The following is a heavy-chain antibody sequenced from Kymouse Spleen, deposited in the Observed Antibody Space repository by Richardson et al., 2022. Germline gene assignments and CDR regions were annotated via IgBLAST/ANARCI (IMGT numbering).Heavy chain of an antibody. V-gene: IGHV3-23*04. CDR1: GFTFSSYA. CDR2: ISGSGGST. Sequence: EVQLVESGGGLVQPGGSLRLSCAASGFTFSSYAMSWVRQAPGKGLEWVSAISGSGGSTYYADSVKGRFTISRDNSKNTLYLQMNSLRAEDTAVYYCAKAQDIVVVPAATWGMDVWGQGTTVTVSS. J-gene: IGHJ6*02. CDR3: AKAQDIVVVPAATWGMDV. D-gene: IGHD2-2*02.